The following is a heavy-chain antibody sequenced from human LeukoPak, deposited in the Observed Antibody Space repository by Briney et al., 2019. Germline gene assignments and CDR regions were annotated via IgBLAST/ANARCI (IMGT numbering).Heavy chain of an antibody. CDR1: GYTFTSYA. J-gene: IGHJ5*02. V-gene: IGHV7-4-1*02. D-gene: IGHD2-21*02. CDR2: INTNTGNP. Sequence: ASVKVSSKASGYTFTSYAMNWVRHAPGQGLEWMAWINTNTGNPTYAQGFTGRFVFSLDTSVSTAYLQISSLKAEDTAVYYCARDNSVRDTAWWFDPWGQGTLVTVSS. CDR3: ARDNSVRDTAWWFDP.